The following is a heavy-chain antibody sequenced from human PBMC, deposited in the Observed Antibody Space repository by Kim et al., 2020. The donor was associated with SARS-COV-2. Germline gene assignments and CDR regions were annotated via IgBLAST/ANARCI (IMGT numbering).Heavy chain of an antibody. Sequence: GGSLRLSCTDSGFTFSAYCMHWVRQAPGKGLEWVSRIAVNGSVKCYADSVKGRFTSSRDNAKNTLYLQMNSLRPEDTAVYYCTSGWGGSGHDLRYERWGRG. V-gene: IGHV3-74*01. CDR1: GFTFSAYC. CDR2: IAVNGSVK. D-gene: IGHD2-15*01. J-gene: IGHJ3*01. CDR3: TSGWGGSGHDLRYER.